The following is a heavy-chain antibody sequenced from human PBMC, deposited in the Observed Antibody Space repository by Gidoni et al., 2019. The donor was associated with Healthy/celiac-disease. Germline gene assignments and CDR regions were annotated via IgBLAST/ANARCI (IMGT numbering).Heavy chain of an antibody. CDR1: GFTFSDYY. CDR3: ARDIGYYGSGSYAGSNYYYGMDV. Sequence: QVQLVESGGGLVKPGGSLRLSCAASGFTFSDYYLSWIRQAPGKGLEWVSYISSSSSYTNYADSVKGRFTISRDNAKNSLYLQMNSLRAEDTAVYYCARDIGYYGSGSYAGSNYYYGMDVWGQGTTVTVSS. V-gene: IGHV3-11*06. D-gene: IGHD3-10*01. J-gene: IGHJ6*02. CDR2: ISSSSSYT.